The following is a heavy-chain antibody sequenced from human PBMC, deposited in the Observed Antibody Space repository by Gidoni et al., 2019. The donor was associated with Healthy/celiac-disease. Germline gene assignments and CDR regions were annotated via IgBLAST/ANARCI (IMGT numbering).Heavy chain of an antibody. CDR1: GGSFSGYY. V-gene: IGHV4-34*01. Sequence: QVQLQQWGAGLLKPSETLSLTCAVYGGSFSGYYWSWIRQPPGKGLEWIGEINHSGSTNYNPSLKSRVTISVDTSKNQFSLKLSSVTAADTAVYYCARGPGGSYRGDAFDIWGQGTMVTVSS. CDR3: ARGPGGSYRGDAFDI. J-gene: IGHJ3*02. CDR2: INHSGST. D-gene: IGHD1-26*01.